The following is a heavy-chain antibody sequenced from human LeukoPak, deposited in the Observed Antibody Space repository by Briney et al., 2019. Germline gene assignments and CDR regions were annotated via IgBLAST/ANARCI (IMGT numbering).Heavy chain of an antibody. CDR1: GFTFSSYA. Sequence: VGSLRLSCAASGFTFSSYAMHWVRQAPGKGLEWVAVISYDGSNKYYADSVKGRFTISRDNSKNTLYLQMNSLRAEDTAVYYCATGIAVAGPFDLWGQGTLVTVSS. CDR3: ATGIAVAGPFDL. V-gene: IGHV3-30*04. J-gene: IGHJ5*02. D-gene: IGHD6-19*01. CDR2: ISYDGSNK.